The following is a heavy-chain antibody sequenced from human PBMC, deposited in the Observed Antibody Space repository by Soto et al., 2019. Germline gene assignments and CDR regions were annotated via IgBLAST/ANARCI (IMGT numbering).Heavy chain of an antibody. CDR2: MNPNSGNT. Sequence: GASVKVSCTASGGTFSSYTINWVRQATGQGLEWMGWMNPNSGNTGYAQKFQGRVTMTRNTSISTAYMELSSLRSEDTAVYYCARTLYGDNVDYWGQGTLVTVSS. CDR3: ARTLYGDNVDY. D-gene: IGHD4-17*01. CDR1: GGTFSSYT. V-gene: IGHV1-8*02. J-gene: IGHJ4*02.